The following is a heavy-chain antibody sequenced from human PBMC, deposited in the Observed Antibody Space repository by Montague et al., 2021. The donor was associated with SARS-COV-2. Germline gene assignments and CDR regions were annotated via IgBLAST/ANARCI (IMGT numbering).Heavy chain of an antibody. CDR1: GASITSSNW. CDR2: IYHSGST. Sequence: SETLSLTCTVSGASITSSNWWNWVRQPPGKGLEWIGQIYHSGSTNYNPSLKSRLTPSLDKSKNQFSLNLSSVAAADTAVYYCARQIQQVVCSPAELTNCLDPWGQGTLVTVAS. D-gene: IGHD2-15*01. CDR3: ARQIQQVVCSPAELTNCLDP. J-gene: IGHJ5*02. V-gene: IGHV4-4*02.